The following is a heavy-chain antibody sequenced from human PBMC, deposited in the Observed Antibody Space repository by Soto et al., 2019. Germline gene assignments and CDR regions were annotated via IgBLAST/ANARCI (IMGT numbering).Heavy chain of an antibody. Sequence: QVQLVESGGGVVQPGRSLRLSCATSGFTFSSYAIHWVRQAPGNGLEWVAVISYDGSNKNYADSVKGRFTISRDNSKNXGDLQRNSRGAGDTSVYYGARDGVGEVPAAFRLDYWGQGTLVTV. D-gene: IGHD2-2*01. V-gene: IGHV3-30-3*01. CDR2: ISYDGSNK. CDR1: GFTFSSYA. CDR3: ARDGVGEVPAAFRLDY. J-gene: IGHJ4*02.